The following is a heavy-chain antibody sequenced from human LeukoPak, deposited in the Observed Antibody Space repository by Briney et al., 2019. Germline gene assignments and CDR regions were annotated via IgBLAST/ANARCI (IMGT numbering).Heavy chain of an antibody. CDR3: ANTYYYDGSGYYYLGWFDP. J-gene: IGHJ6*04. V-gene: IGHV3-74*01. CDR1: GFTFSRYG. Sequence: GGSLRLSCAASGFTFSRYGMHWVRQAPGKGLVWVSRINSDGSTTNYADSVKGRFTISRDSAKNTLYLQMNSLRAEDTAVYFCANTYYYDGSGYYYLGWFDPWGKGTTVTISS. D-gene: IGHD3-22*01. CDR2: INSDGSTT.